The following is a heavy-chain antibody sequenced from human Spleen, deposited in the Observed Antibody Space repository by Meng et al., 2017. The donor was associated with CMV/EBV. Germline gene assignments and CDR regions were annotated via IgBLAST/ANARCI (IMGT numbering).Heavy chain of an antibody. V-gene: IGHV4-59*11. J-gene: IGHJ4*02. D-gene: IGHD1-1*01. Sequence: SETLSLTCTVSNGSISDHYWSWIRQPPGKGLEWIGYIYYSGSTNYNPSLESRVTISVDTSKKQFSLNLISVTAADTAVYYCARGSERETYLDDYWGQGTLVTVSS. CDR2: IYYSGST. CDR1: NGSISDHY. CDR3: ARGSERETYLDDY.